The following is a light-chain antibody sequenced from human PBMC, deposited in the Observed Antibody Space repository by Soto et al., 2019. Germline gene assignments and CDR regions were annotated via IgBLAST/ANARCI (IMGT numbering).Light chain of an antibody. CDR2: GAS. Sequence: SPGALSLSTKKKATLSCRASQSVSSNLAWYQQKPGQAPRLLIYGASTRATGIPARFSGSGSGTEFTLTISSLQSEDFAVYYCQQYNNWPPFTFGQGTRLEIK. CDR1: QSVSSN. J-gene: IGKJ5*01. V-gene: IGKV3-15*01. CDR3: QQYNNWPPFT.